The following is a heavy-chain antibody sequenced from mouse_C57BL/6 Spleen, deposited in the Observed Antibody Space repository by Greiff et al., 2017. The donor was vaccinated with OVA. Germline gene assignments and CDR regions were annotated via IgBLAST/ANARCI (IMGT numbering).Heavy chain of an antibody. CDR3: ARHGSSYDFDY. CDR2: IEPSDSYT. J-gene: IGHJ2*01. CDR1: AYTSTSTW. D-gene: IGHD1-1*01. V-gene: IGHV1-69*01. Sequence: HLHQPGAELLLPGASWRLSAKPFAYTSTSTWRHGWKRRPGQGLEWIGEIEPSDSYTNYNQKFKGKSTLTVDKSSSTAYMQLSSLTSEDSAVYYCARHGSSYDFDYWGQGTTLTVSS.